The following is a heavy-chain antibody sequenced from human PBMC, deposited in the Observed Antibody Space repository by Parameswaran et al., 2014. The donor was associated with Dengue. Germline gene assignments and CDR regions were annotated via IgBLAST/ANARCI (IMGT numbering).Heavy chain of an antibody. CDR2: INPSGGST. J-gene: IGHJ6*03. CDR3: ARDKVVVVPAAIEGGVEGDYYYYYMDV. V-gene: IGHV1-46*01. D-gene: IGHD2-2*01. Sequence: WVRQAPGQGLEWMGIINPSGGSTSYAQKFQGRVTMTRDTSISTAYMERSRLRSDDTAVYYCARDKVVVVPAAIEGGVEGDYYYYYMDVWGKGTTVTVSS.